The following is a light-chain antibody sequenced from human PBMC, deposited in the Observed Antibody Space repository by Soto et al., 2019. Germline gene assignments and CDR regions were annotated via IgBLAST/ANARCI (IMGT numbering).Light chain of an antibody. J-gene: IGLJ1*01. CDR3: KSYAGSNTYV. CDR1: KSDIGVYDF. Sequence: QSVLTQPPSASGSPVQSVTISCTVTKSDIGVYDFVSWYQHHPGKAPRLIIYEVVQRPSGVPDRFSGSKSGNTASLTVSGLQAADEADYFCKSYAGSNTYVFGSGTKVTVL. CDR2: EVV. V-gene: IGLV2-8*01.